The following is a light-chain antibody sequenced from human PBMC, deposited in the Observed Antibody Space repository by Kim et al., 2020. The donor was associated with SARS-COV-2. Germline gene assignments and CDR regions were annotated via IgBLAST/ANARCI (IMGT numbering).Light chain of an antibody. CDR2: HGD. CDR1: SSGDKY. V-gene: IGLV3-1*01. J-gene: IGLJ2*01. Sequence: SYELTQPPSVSVSPGQTVSISCSGESSGDKYAFWYQQRSGQSPVLVIYHGDNRPPGSPARFSGFLSGNTATLTISGTQPKDEADYYCQAWASSTAIFGGG. CDR3: QAWASSTAI.